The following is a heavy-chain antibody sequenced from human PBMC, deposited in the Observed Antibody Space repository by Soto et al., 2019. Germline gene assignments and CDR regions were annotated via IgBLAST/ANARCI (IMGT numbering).Heavy chain of an antibody. D-gene: IGHD6-19*01. CDR1: GFTFSSYG. Sequence: GGSLRLSCAASGFTFSSYGMHWVRQAPGKGLEWVAVISYDGSNKYYADSVKGRFTISRDNSKNTLYLQMNSLRAEDTAVYYCARDHPSSGWYDGYYYGMDVWGQGTTVTVSS. CDR2: ISYDGSNK. CDR3: ARDHPSSGWYDGYYYGMDV. V-gene: IGHV3-30*03. J-gene: IGHJ6*02.